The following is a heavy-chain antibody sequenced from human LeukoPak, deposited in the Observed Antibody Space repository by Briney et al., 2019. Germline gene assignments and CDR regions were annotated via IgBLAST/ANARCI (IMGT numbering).Heavy chain of an antibody. D-gene: IGHD5-18*01. Sequence: PSQTLSLTRTVSGGSISSGGYYWSWIRQLPGKGLEWIGYIYYSGSTYYHPSLKGRVTISVDTSKNQFSLNLSSVTAADTAMYYCARLSYSYGYAFDYWGQGSLVPVSS. V-gene: IGHV4-31*03. CDR2: IYYSGST. CDR3: ARLSYSYGYAFDY. CDR1: GGSISSGGYY. J-gene: IGHJ4*02.